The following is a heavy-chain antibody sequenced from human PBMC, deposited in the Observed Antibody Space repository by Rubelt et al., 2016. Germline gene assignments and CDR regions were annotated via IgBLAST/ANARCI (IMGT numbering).Heavy chain of an antibody. V-gene: IGHV4-34*01. D-gene: IGHD6-19*01. CDR1: GGSFSGYY. CDR3: ARDSSGFRGGYYFDD. J-gene: IGHJ4*02. CDR2: INHSAST. Sequence: QVQLQQWGAGLLKPSETLSLTCAVYGGSFSGYYWSWIRQPPGKGLEWIGEINHSASTNYNPSLKSRGTISVATSKNQVSLKLSSVTAADTAVYYCARDSSGFRGGYYFDDWGQGTLVTVSS.